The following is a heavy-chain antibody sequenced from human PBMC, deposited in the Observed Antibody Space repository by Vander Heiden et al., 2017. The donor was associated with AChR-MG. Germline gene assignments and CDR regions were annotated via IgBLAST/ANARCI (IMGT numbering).Heavy chain of an antibody. J-gene: IGHJ4*02. D-gene: IGHD2-15*01. CDR1: EFSFNTYS. Sequence: EVQLVESGGGLVKPGGSLRLCCAASEFSFNTYSMNWVRQAPGKGLEWVSSISSSSRDIYYADSVKGRFTISRDNAKNSLYLQMNSLRAEDTAVYYCARDFGRSFWGQGTLVTVSS. V-gene: IGHV3-21*01. CDR2: ISSSSRDI. CDR3: ARDFGRSF.